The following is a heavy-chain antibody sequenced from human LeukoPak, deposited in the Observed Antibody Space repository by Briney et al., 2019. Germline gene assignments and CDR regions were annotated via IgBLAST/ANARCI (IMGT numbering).Heavy chain of an antibody. V-gene: IGHV4-59*01. J-gene: IGHJ4*02. D-gene: IGHD3-22*01. Sequence: SETLSLTCTVSGGSISSYYWSWIRQPPGKGLEWIGYIYYSGSTNYIPSLKSRVTISVDTSKNQFSLKLSSVTAADTAVYYCARDRGYYDSSGYYSPFDYWGQGTLVTVSS. CDR1: GGSISSYY. CDR2: IYYSGST. CDR3: ARDRGYYDSSGYYSPFDY.